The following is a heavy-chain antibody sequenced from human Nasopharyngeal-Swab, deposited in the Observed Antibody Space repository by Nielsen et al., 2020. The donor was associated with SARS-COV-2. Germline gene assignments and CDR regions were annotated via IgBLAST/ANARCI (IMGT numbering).Heavy chain of an antibody. CDR1: GFTFSSYS. CDR2: ISSSSSYI. Sequence: LSLTCAASGFTFSSYSMNWVRQAPGKGLEWVSSISSSSSYICYADSVKGRFTISRDNAKNSLYLQMNSLRAEDTAVYYCARYIIAARPLYYYYGMDVWGQGTTVTVSS. J-gene: IGHJ6*02. CDR3: ARYIIAARPLYYYYGMDV. D-gene: IGHD6-6*01. V-gene: IGHV3-21*01.